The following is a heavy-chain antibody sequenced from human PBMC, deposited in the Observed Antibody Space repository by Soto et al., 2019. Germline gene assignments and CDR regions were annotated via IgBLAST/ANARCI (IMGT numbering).Heavy chain of an antibody. J-gene: IGHJ4*02. CDR1: GGTFSSYA. CDR2: IIPIFGTA. CDR3: ASAPAEGIAARRLGHDY. Sequence: QVQLVQSGAEVKKPGSSVKVSCKASGGTFSSYAISWVRQAPGQGLEGMGGIIPIFGTANYAQKFQGRVTIPADESTSTAYMELSSLRSEDTAVYYCASAPAEGIAARRLGHDYWGQGTLVTVSS. V-gene: IGHV1-69*01. D-gene: IGHD6-6*01.